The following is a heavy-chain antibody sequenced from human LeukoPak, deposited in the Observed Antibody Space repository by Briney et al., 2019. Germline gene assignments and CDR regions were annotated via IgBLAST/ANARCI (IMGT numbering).Heavy chain of an antibody. CDR2: IYYSGST. CDR1: GGSISSSSYY. J-gene: IGHJ4*02. Sequence: PSETLSLTCTVSGGSISSSSYYWGWIRQPPGKGLEWIGSIYYSGSTNYNPSLKSRVTISVDTSKNQFSLKLSSVTAADTAVYYCARERGIYATEMRTRILYGGFDYWGQGTLVTVSS. V-gene: IGHV4-39*07. D-gene: IGHD2-15*01. CDR3: ARERGIYATEMRTRILYGGFDY.